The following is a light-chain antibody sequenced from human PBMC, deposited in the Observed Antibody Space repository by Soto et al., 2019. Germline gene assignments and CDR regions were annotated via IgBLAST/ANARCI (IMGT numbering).Light chain of an antibody. J-gene: IGKJ1*01. V-gene: IGKV3-20*01. Sequence: EIVLTQSPGTLSLSPGERATLSCRASESVSSSYLAWYQQKPGQAPRLLIFGASSRATGTPDRFSGSGSGTDFTLPISDVEPEDFAVYYCQQFGYSLWTFGQGTKVDI. CDR1: ESVSSSY. CDR2: GAS. CDR3: QQFGYSLWT.